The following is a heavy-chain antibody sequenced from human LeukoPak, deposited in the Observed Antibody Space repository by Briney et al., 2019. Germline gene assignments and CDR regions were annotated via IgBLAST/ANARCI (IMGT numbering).Heavy chain of an antibody. Sequence: GESLKISCKGSGYSFTTYWIGWVRQMPGKGLEWMGIIYPGDSDTTTSPSFQGQVTISADKSISTAYLQWSSLKASDTAMYYCARGYNYGSVTFDYWGQGTLVTVSS. CDR2: IYPGDSDT. D-gene: IGHD5-18*01. V-gene: IGHV5-51*01. J-gene: IGHJ4*02. CDR3: ARGYNYGSVTFDY. CDR1: GYSFTTYW.